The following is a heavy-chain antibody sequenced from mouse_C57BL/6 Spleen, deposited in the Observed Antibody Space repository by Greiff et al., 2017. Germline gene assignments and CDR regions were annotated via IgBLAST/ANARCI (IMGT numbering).Heavy chain of an antibody. Sequence: EVQLQQSGAELVRPGASVKLSCTASGFNIKDDYMHWVKQRPEQGLEWIGWIDPENGDTEYASKFQGKATITADTSSNTAYLQLSSLTSEDTAVYYCTPYGNYGNAMDYWGQGTSGTVAS. J-gene: IGHJ4*01. D-gene: IGHD2-1*01. CDR1: GFNIKDDY. V-gene: IGHV14-4*01. CDR3: TPYGNYGNAMDY. CDR2: IDPENGDT.